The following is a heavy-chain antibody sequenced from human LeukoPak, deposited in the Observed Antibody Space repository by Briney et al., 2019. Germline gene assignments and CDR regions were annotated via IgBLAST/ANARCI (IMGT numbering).Heavy chain of an antibody. V-gene: IGHV3-11*04. J-gene: IGHJ6*04. CDR3: AELGITMIGGV. CDR1: GGSFSGYY. CDR2: ISSSGSTI. Sequence: LSLTCAVYGGSFSGYYWGWVRQAPGKGLERVSYISSSGSTIYYADSVKGRFTISRDNAKNSLYLQMNSLRAEDTAVYYCAELGITMIGGVWGKGTTVTISS. D-gene: IGHD3-10*02.